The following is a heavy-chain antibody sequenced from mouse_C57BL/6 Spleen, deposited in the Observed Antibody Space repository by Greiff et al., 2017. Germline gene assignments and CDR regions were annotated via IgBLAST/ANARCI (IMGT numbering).Heavy chain of an antibody. D-gene: IGHD1-1*01. CDR3: ARGCYYGSSSCAMDY. J-gene: IGHJ4*01. V-gene: IGHV1-54*01. Sequence: QVQLQQSGAELVRPGTSVKVSCKASGYAFTNYLIEWVKQRPGQGLEWIGVINPGSGGTTYHEKFQGKATLTADKSSSTAYTRLGSLKSEDSAVYVCARGCYYGSSSCAMDYWGQGTSVTVSS. CDR2: INPGSGGT. CDR1: GYAFTNYL.